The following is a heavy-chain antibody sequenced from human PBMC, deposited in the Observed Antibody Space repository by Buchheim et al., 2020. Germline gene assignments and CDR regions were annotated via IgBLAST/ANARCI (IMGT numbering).Heavy chain of an antibody. D-gene: IGHD6-13*01. V-gene: IGHV3-30*18. J-gene: IGHJ4*02. CDR3: AKDGYSSSWYNDY. CDR1: GFTFSSYG. CDR2: ISYDGSNK. Sequence: QVQLVESGGGVVQPGRSLRLSCAASGFTFSSYGMDWVRQAPGKGLEWVAVISYDGSNKYYAASVKGRFTISRDNFKNPLYLQMNSLRAEDTAVYYCAKDGYSSSWYNDYWGQGTL.